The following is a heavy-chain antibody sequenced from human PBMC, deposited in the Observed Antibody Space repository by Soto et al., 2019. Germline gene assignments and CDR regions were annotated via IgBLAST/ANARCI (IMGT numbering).Heavy chain of an antibody. V-gene: IGHV4-34*01. CDR2: INHSGST. Sequence: PSETLSLTCAVYGGSFSGYYWSWIRQPPGKGLEWIGEINHSGSTNYNPSLKSRVTISVDTSKNQFSLKLSSATAADTAVYYCAASGSNGQFDYWAQGTLVTVSS. J-gene: IGHJ4*02. CDR1: GGSFSGYY. D-gene: IGHD3-10*01. CDR3: AASGSNGQFDY.